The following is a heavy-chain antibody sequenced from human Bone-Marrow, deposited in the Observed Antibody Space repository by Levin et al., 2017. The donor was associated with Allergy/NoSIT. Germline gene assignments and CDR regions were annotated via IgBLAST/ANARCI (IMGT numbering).Heavy chain of an antibody. D-gene: IGHD3-10*01. Sequence: GGSLRLSCAASGFTFSSSAMHWVRQAPGKGLEWVTVISYDEYNKYYADSVKGRFTISRDNSKNTLYLQMNSLRAEDTAVYYCARAGTHGRGLGSHPDYWGQGTLVTVSS. CDR2: ISYDEYNK. CDR1: GFTFSSSA. J-gene: IGHJ4*02. CDR3: ARAGTHGRGLGSHPDY. V-gene: IGHV3-30-3*01.